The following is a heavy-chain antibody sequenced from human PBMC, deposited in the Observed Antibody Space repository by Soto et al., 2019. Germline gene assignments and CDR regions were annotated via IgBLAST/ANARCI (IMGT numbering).Heavy chain of an antibody. CDR3: ARAAATYIFDDAFDI. Sequence: GGSLRLSCAASGFTFSSYAMHWVRQAPGKGLEWVAVISYDGSNKYYADSVKGRFTISRDNSKNTLYLQMNSLRAEDTAVYYCARAAATYIFDDAFDIWGQGTMVTVSS. D-gene: IGHD2-21*01. V-gene: IGHV3-30-3*01. CDR1: GFTFSSYA. CDR2: ISYDGSNK. J-gene: IGHJ3*02.